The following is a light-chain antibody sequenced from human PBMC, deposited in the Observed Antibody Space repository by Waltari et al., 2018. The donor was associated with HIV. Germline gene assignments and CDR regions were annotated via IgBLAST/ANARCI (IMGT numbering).Light chain of an antibody. CDR3: LLSYSGASWV. CDR2: DTS. CDR1: TGAVPWGHY. J-gene: IGLJ3*02. Sequence: AVVTQEPSLPVSPGGTVTINCGPRTGAVPWGHYPYWFQQKPGQAPTTLIFDTSNKHSWTPARFSGSLLGGKAALTLSGAQPEDEAEYYCLLSYSGASWVFGGGTKVTVL. V-gene: IGLV7-46*01.